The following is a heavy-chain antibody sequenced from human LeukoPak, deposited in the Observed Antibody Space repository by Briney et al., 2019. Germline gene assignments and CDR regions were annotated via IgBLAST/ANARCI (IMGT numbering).Heavy chain of an antibody. CDR2: VYYSGST. CDR3: ARIHRYCSGGACYVLDN. V-gene: IGHV4-59*11. J-gene: IGHJ4*02. D-gene: IGHD2-15*01. Sequence: SETLSLTCVVSGGSISNHYWNWIRQPPGRGLEWIGYVYYSGSTNYNPSFKSRITISVDTSRNQFSLQLSSVTAADTAVYYCARIHRYCSGGACYVLDNWGQGTLVAVSS. CDR1: GGSISNHY.